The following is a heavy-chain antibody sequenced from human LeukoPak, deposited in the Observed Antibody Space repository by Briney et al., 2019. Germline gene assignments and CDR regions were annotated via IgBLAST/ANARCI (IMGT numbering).Heavy chain of an antibody. CDR2: IRYDGSNK. CDR3: AKDHDYGDYSPGY. D-gene: IGHD4-17*01. CDR1: GFTFSSYG. V-gene: IGHV3-30*02. Sequence: PGGSLRLSCAASGFTFSSYGMHWVRQAPGKGLEWVAFIRYDGSNKYYADSVKGRFTISRDNSKNTLYLQMNSLRAEDTAVYYCAKDHDYGDYSPGYWGQGTLVTVSS. J-gene: IGHJ4*02.